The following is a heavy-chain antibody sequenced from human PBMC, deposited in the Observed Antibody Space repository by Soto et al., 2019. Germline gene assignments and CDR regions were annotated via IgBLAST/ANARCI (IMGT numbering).Heavy chain of an antibody. V-gene: IGHV3-23*01. D-gene: IGHD1-7*01. CDR1: GFTFSTYV. Sequence: PGXSLRLSCAASGFTFSTYVISWVAQAPGKGLEWVSTITGSDGRTYYADSVKGRFTISRDNSKNMLYLQMNSLRAEDTAIYYCAKGNSWSPALVLDIWGQGTMVTVS. J-gene: IGHJ3*02. CDR3: AKGNSWSPALVLDI. CDR2: ITGSDGRT.